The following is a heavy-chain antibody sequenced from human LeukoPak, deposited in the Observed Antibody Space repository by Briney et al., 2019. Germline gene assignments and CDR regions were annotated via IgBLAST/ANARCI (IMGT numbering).Heavy chain of an antibody. J-gene: IGHJ4*02. CDR3: ATADSGSLSRPFDY. Sequence: GGSLRLSCAASGFTFSSYGMHWVRQAPGKGLEWATFIQSDGSNKYYADSVRGRFTISRDNSKNTLYLQMNSLRAEDTAVYYCATADSGSLSRPFDYWGQGTLVTVSS. D-gene: IGHD3-10*01. V-gene: IGHV3-30*02. CDR1: GFTFSSYG. CDR2: IQSDGSNK.